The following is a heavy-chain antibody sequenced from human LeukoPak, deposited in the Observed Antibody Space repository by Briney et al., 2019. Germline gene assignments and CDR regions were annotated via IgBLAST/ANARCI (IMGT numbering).Heavy chain of an antibody. D-gene: IGHD4-23*01. Sequence: GGSLRLSCAASGFPFSSYAMTWVRQAPGKGLEWVSAISGSGGSTYYADSVKGRFTISRDNSKNTLYLQMSSLRAEDTAVYYCAKDRPVGGKRFDYWGQGTLVTVSS. CDR3: AKDRPVGGKRFDY. J-gene: IGHJ4*02. V-gene: IGHV3-23*01. CDR2: ISGSGGST. CDR1: GFPFSSYA.